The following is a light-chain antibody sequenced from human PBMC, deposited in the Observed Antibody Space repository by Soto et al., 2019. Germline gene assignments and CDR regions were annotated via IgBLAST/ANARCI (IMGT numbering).Light chain of an antibody. CDR1: SSDIGADNS. V-gene: IGLV2-14*03. Sequence: QSVLTQPASVSGSPGQSITISCTGTSSDIGADNSVSWYQQHPGKATQLMIYAVSHRPSRVSSRFSGSKSGNTISLTISGIQAEDEADYYCSSFTTSSHVVFGGGTKLTVL. CDR2: AVS. J-gene: IGLJ2*01. CDR3: SSFTTSSHVV.